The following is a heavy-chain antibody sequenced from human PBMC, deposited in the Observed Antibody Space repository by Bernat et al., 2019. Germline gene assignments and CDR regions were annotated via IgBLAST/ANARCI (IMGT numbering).Heavy chain of an antibody. CDR3: ARATGDFWSGYVSNWYFDL. Sequence: VQLVESGGGVVQPGRSLRLSCAASGFTFSSYAMHWVRQAPGKGLEWVAVISYDGSNKYYADSVKCRFTISRDNSKNTLYLQMNSLRAEDTAVYYCARATGDFWSGYVSNWYFDLWGRGTLVTVSS. V-gene: IGHV3-30*01. CDR1: GFTFSSYA. J-gene: IGHJ2*01. D-gene: IGHD3-3*01. CDR2: ISYDGSNK.